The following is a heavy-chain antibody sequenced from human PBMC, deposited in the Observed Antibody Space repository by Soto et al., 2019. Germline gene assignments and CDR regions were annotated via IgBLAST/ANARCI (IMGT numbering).Heavy chain of an antibody. CDR3: AHYGSGTYYTVAPYYFAY. V-gene: IGHV2-5*02. CDR2: IYWDDDK. CDR1: GFSLSTSGVG. D-gene: IGHD3-10*01. Sequence: QITLKESGPTLVKPTQTLTLTCTFSGFSLSTSGVGVGWIRQPPGKALEWLALIYWDDDKRYSPSLKSRLTITQDTSKTQVVLTTTNLHPVDTATYYCAHYGSGTYYTVAPYYFAYWGQGTLVTVSS. J-gene: IGHJ4*02.